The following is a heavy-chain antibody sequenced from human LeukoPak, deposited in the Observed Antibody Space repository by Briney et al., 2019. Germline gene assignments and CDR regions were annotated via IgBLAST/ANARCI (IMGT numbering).Heavy chain of an antibody. Sequence: SETLSLTCTVSGGSISSYYWSWNRQPAGKGLEWIGRIYTSGSTNYNPSLKSRVTMSVDTSKNQFSLKLSSVTAADTAVYYCARTLHYGDYYYMDVWGKGTTVTISS. J-gene: IGHJ6*03. CDR2: IYTSGST. V-gene: IGHV4-4*07. CDR3: ARTLHYGDYYYMDV. D-gene: IGHD4-17*01. CDR1: GGSISSYY.